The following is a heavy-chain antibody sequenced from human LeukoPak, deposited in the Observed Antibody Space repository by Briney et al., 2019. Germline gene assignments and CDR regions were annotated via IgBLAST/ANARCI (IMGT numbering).Heavy chain of an antibody. CDR1: GFTFSSYW. J-gene: IGHJ4*02. CDR2: IKEDGSEK. D-gene: IGHD1-26*01. V-gene: IGHV3-7*01. Sequence: GGSLRLSCAASGFTFSSYWMTWVRQAPGKGLEWLANIKEDGSEKFYVDSVKGRFTISRANSKNSLYLQINSLRAEDTAVYYCARDPGSYGYWGQGTLVTVSS. CDR3: ARDPGSYGY.